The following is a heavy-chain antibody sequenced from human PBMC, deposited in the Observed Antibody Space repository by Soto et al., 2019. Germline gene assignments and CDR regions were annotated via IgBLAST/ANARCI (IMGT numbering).Heavy chain of an antibody. Sequence: SETLSLTCTVSGGSISSSSYYWGWIRQPPGKGLEWIGSIYYSGSTYYNPSLKSRVTISVDTSKNQFSLKLSSVTAADTAVYYCARRGGAGTSYNYYYYYGMDVWGQGTTVTVSS. V-gene: IGHV4-39*01. D-gene: IGHD6-13*01. CDR1: GGSISSSSYY. J-gene: IGHJ6*02. CDR2: IYYSGST. CDR3: ARRGGAGTSYNYYYYYGMDV.